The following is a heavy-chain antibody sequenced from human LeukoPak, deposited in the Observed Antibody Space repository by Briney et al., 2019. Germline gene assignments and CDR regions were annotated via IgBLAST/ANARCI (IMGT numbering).Heavy chain of an antibody. CDR3: AKEARLLAYYDFWSGYYPYYYYMDV. Sequence: PGGSLRLSCAASGFTFSTYWMTWVRQAPGKGLEWVANIKQDGSEKYYVESVKGRFTISRDNAKKSLYLQMNSLRVEDTAVYYCAKEARLLAYYDFWSGYYPYYYYMDVWGKGTTVTVSS. D-gene: IGHD3-3*01. V-gene: IGHV3-7*01. CDR1: GFTFSTYW. J-gene: IGHJ6*03. CDR2: IKQDGSEK.